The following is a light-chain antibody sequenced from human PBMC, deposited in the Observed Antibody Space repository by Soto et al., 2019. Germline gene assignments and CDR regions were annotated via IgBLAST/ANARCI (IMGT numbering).Light chain of an antibody. CDR3: RSYATGSIYV. CDR2: DVS. CDR1: SSDVGGRDW. V-gene: IGLV2-14*03. J-gene: IGLJ1*01. Sequence: QSALTQPASVSGSPGESITISCTGTSSDVGGRDWVSWYQQHPGKAPKLMIYDVSHRPSGISDRFSGSKFGNTASLTISGLQADDEADYFCRSYATGSIYVFGTGTTVPVL.